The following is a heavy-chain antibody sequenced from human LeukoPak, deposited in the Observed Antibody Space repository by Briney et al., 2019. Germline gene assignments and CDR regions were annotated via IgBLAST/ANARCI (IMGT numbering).Heavy chain of an antibody. CDR1: GFTVSSYW. CDR2: ANSDGSSI. CDR3: ASGVQGSSWIVN. V-gene: IGHV3-74*01. D-gene: IGHD2-2*01. Sequence: GGSLRLSCAASGFTVSSYWMHWVRQAPGKGLVWVSRANSDGSSITYADSVKGRLTISRDNAKNTLDLQMNSLRAEDTAVYYCASGVQGSSWIVNWGQGTLVTVSS. J-gene: IGHJ4*02.